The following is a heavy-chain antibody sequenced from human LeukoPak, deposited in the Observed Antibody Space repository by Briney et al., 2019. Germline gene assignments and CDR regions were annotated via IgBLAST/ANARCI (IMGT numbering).Heavy chain of an antibody. CDR3: ARVSVATYYYYGMDV. D-gene: IGHD2-15*01. J-gene: IGHJ6*02. CDR1: GFTFSSYW. V-gene: IGHV3-74*01. CDR2: INSDGSST. Sequence: PGGSLRLPCAASGFTFSSYWMHWVRQAPGKGLVWVSRINSDGSSTGYADSVKGRFTISRDNAKNTLYLQMNSLRAEDTAVYYCARVSVATYYYYGMDVWGQGTTVTVSS.